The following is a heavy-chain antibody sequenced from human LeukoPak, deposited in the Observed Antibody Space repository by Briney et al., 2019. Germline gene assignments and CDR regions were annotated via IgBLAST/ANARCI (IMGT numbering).Heavy chain of an antibody. CDR1: GGSISSGGYY. Sequence: SQTLSLTCTVSGGSISSGGYYWSWIRQPPGKGLEWIGYIYHSGSTYYNPSLKSRVTISVDRSKNQFSLKLSSVTAADTAVYYCARVDIVVVPAAVPGWFDPWGQGTLVTVSS. CDR2: IYHSGST. V-gene: IGHV4-30-2*01. J-gene: IGHJ5*02. D-gene: IGHD2-2*01. CDR3: ARVDIVVVPAAVPGWFDP.